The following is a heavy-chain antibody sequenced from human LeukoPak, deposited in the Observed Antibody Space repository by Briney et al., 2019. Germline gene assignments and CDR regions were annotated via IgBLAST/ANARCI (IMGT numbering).Heavy chain of an antibody. CDR2: INHSGST. J-gene: IGHJ4*02. V-gene: IGHV4-34*01. D-gene: IGHD6-19*01. CDR3: ARRRKYSSGWYHDY. Sequence: SEALSLTCAVYGGSFSGYYWSWIRQPPGKGLEWIGEINHSGSTNYNPSLKSRVTISVDTSKNQFSLKLSSVTAADTAVYYCARRRKYSSGWYHDYWGQGTLVTVSS. CDR1: GGSFSGYY.